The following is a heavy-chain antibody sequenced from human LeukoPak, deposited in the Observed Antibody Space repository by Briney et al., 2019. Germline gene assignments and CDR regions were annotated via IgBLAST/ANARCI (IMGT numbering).Heavy chain of an antibody. CDR1: GGTFSSYA. D-gene: IGHD5-12*01. CDR2: IIPIFGTA. V-gene: IGHV1-69*13. Sequence: ASVKVSCKASGGTFSSYAISWVRQAPGQGLEWMGGIIPIFGTANYAQKFQGRVTITADESTSTAYMELSSLRSEDTAVYYCARGQRSVDAFDIWGQGTMVTFSS. CDR3: ARGQRSVDAFDI. J-gene: IGHJ3*02.